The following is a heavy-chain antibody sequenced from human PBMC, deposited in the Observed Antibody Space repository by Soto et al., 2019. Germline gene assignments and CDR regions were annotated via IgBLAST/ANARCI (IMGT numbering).Heavy chain of an antibody. CDR1: GGSISSYY. CDR2: IYYSGST. V-gene: IGHV4-59*01. J-gene: IGHJ4*02. D-gene: IGHD3-16*02. CDR3: ARNWLHLGELSIYFDY. Sequence: SATLSLTCTVSGGSISSYYWSWIRQPPGKGLEWIGYIYYSGSTNYNPSLKSRVTISVDTSKNQFSLKLSSVTAADTAVYYCARNWLHLGELSIYFDYWGQGTLVTVSS.